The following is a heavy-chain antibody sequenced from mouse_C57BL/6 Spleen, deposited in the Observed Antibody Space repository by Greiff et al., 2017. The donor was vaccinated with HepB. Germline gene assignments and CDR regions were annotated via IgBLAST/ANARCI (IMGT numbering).Heavy chain of an antibody. CDR1: GYTFTDYN. CDR3: ARTHYGSSGWYFDV. Sequence: EVKLQESGPELVKPGASVKIPCKASGYTFTDYNMDWVKQSHGKSLEWIGDINPNNGGTIYNQKFKGKATLTVDKSSSTAYMELRSLTSEDTAVYYCARTHYGSSGWYFDVWGTGTTVTVSS. D-gene: IGHD1-1*01. CDR2: INPNNGGT. V-gene: IGHV1-18*01. J-gene: IGHJ1*03.